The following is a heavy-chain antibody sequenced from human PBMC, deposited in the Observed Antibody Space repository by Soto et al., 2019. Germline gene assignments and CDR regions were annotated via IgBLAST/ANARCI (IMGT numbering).Heavy chain of an antibody. J-gene: IGHJ5*02. CDR1: GYTFTNYA. D-gene: IGHD3-10*01. Sequence: ASVKVSCKASGYTFTNYAMHWVRQAPGQRLEWMGWINAGNGNTKYSQKFQGRVTITRDTSASTAYMELSSLRSEDTAVYYCGRGSGHNWFDPWGQGTLVTVSS. CDR2: INAGNGNT. V-gene: IGHV1-3*01. CDR3: GRGSGHNWFDP.